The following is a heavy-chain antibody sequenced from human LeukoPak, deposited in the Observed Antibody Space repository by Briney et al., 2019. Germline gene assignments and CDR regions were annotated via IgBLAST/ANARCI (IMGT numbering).Heavy chain of an antibody. CDR3: AAAPIEMQQRGFDY. CDR2: IVVASGNT. Sequence: SVKVSCKASGFTFTNSAMQWVRQAREQRLEWIGWIVVASGNTKYAQKFQERVTITRDMSTSTAYMELSSLSPEDTAVYYCAAAPIEMQQRGFDYWGQGTLVTVSS. D-gene: IGHD5-24*01. CDR1: GFTFTNSA. V-gene: IGHV1-58*02. J-gene: IGHJ4*02.